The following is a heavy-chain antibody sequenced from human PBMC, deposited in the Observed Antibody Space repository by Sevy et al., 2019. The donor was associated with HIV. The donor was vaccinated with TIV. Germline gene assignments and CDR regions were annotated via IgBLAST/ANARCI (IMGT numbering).Heavy chain of an antibody. J-gene: IGHJ4*02. CDR3: ARAGALWFGESDY. CDR1: GYSFTSRG. D-gene: IGHD3-10*01. V-gene: IGHV1-18*01. Sequence: ASVKVSCKASGYSFTSRGIDWVRQAPGQGLEWLGWISAYNGNTKYGQRLQDRVTMTTDTSAGTAYMELRSLRSDDTAVYYCARAGALWFGESDYWGQGTLVTVSS. CDR2: ISAYNGNT.